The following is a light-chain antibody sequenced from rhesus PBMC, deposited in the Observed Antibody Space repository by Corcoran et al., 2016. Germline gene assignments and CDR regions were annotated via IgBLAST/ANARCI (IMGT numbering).Light chain of an antibody. CDR1: QGITND. V-gene: IGKV1-21*01. CDR3: QHYYSTPYS. CDR2: EAS. J-gene: IGKJ2*01. Sequence: DIQMTQSPSSLSASVGDRVTITCRASQGITNDLALYQQKPGETPKRLIYEASSLQSGLPSRFSGSGSGTEFTLTISSLQHEDFATYYCQHYYSTPYSLGQGTKVEIK.